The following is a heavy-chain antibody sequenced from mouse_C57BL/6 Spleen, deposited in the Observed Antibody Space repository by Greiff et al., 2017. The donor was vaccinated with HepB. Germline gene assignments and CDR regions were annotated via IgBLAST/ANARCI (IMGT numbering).Heavy chain of an antibody. J-gene: IGHJ4*01. CDR3: ARRDDYYAMDY. Sequence: QVQLQQPGAELVMPGASVKLSCKASGYTFTSYWMHWVKQRPGQGLEWIGEMDPSDSYTNYNQKFKGKSTLTVDKSSSTAYMQLSSLTSEDSAVYYCARRDDYYAMDYWGQGTSVTVSS. CDR2: MDPSDSYT. CDR1: GYTFTSYW. V-gene: IGHV1-69*01.